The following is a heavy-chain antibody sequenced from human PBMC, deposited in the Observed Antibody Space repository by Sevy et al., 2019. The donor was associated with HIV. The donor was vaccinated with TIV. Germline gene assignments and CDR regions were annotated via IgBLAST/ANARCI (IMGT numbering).Heavy chain of an antibody. D-gene: IGHD3-16*01. V-gene: IGHV3-7*01. CDR2: IDQDGSDK. CDR3: ARAGGLGNINHSNQILDI. CDR1: EFIFTGYW. J-gene: IGHJ3*02. Sequence: GGSLRLSCAASEFIFTGYWMNWVRQAPGKGLEWVANIDQDGSDKRYVDSGRGRFTISRDNANNFLYLQMSSLRADDTAVYYCARAGGLGNINHSNQILDIWGHGTKVTVSS.